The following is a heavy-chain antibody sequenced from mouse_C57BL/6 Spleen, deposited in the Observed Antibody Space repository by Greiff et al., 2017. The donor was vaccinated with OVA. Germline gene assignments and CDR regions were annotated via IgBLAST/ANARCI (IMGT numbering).Heavy chain of an antibody. J-gene: IGHJ3*01. CDR3: AREDGFAY. D-gene: IGHD1-2*01. CDR2: ISYDGSN. Sequence: VQLQQSGPGLVKPSQSLSLTCSVPAYSITSGYYWNWIRKFPGNKLEWMGYISYDGSNNYNPSLKNRFSITRDTSKNQFFLKLNSVTTEDTATYYCAREDGFAYWGQGTLVTVSA. CDR1: AYSITSGYY. V-gene: IGHV3-6*01.